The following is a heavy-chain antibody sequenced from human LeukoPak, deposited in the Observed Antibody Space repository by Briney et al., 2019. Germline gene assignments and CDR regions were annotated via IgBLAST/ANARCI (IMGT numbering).Heavy chain of an antibody. CDR2: IKSDGITI. CDR1: GFTFSNYM. V-gene: IGHV3-74*01. D-gene: IGHD6-13*01. CDR3: AKKVSPEGSSSWYQGSDY. J-gene: IGHJ4*02. Sequence: PGGSLRLSCAASGFTFSNYMMHWVRQAPGKGLVWVSRIKSDGITITYADSVKGRFTISRDNSKNTLYLQMNSLRADDTAVYYCAKKVSPEGSSSWYQGSDYWGQGTLVTVSS.